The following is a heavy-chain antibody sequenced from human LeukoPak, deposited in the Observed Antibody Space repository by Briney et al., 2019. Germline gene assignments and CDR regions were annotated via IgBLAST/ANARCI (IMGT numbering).Heavy chain of an antibody. CDR2: INWNGVRT. V-gene: IGHV3-20*04. D-gene: IGHD3/OR15-3a*01. CDR3: ARGSSHYYYFFGMDV. J-gene: IGHJ6*02. Sequence: GGSLRLSCAASGFTFSSYEMNWVRQAPGKGLECVSGINWNGVRTEYADYVKGRVTISRVNANNSLFLEMSSLRAEDTGLYYCARGSSHYYYFFGMDVWGQGTTVTVSS. CDR1: GFTFSSYE.